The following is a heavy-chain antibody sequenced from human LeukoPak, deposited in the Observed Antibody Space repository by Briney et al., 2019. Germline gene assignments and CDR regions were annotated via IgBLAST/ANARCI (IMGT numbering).Heavy chain of an antibody. Sequence: SETLSLTCAVSGYSISSGYYWGWIRQPPGKGLEWIGIIYHSGSTYYNPSLKSRVTISVDTSKNQFSLRVTSVTASDTAVYYCARHFVRSGSCWADYWGQGTLVTVSS. J-gene: IGHJ4*02. CDR3: ARHFVRSGSCWADY. D-gene: IGHD1-26*01. CDR1: GYSISSGYY. V-gene: IGHV4-38-2*01. CDR2: IYHSGST.